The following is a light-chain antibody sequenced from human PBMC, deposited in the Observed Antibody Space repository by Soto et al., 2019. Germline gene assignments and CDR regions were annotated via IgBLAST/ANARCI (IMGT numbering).Light chain of an antibody. J-gene: IGKJ1*01. V-gene: IGKV1-12*01. CDR1: QGIDRW. CDR2: AAS. CDR3: KQYNNYSPTWT. Sequence: DIQMTQSPSSLSASVGDRVTITCRASQGIDRWLAWYQQKPGKAPKVLIYAASSLRSGVTSRFSGSGYGTDFSITISSLQPEDLATYYCKQYNNYSPTWTFGRGTKVDIK.